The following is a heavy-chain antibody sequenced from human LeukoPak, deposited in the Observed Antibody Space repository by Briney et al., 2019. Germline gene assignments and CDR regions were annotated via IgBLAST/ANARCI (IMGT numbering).Heavy chain of an antibody. CDR3: AGHHPRNTVDF. CDR1: GGSFSGYY. CDR2: INHSGSA. D-gene: IGHD2/OR15-2a*01. V-gene: IGHV4-34*01. Sequence: PSETLSLTCAVYGGSFSGYYWSWIRQPPGKGLEWIGEINHSGSANYNPSLKSRVTISLDTSKNQFSLKLSSVTAADTAVYYCAGHHPRNTVDFWGQGTLVTVSS. J-gene: IGHJ4*02.